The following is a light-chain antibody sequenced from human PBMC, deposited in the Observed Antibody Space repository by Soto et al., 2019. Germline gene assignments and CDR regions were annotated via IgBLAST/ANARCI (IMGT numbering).Light chain of an antibody. Sequence: QSVLTQPRSVSGSPGQSVTISCTGTSSDVGGYNYVSWYQQHPGKAPKLLIYAVKMRPSGVPDRFSGSKSGNTASLTISGLQAEDEADYSCCSYAGSYTWVFGGGTKVTVL. J-gene: IGLJ3*02. CDR3: CSYAGSYTWV. CDR2: AVK. V-gene: IGLV2-11*01. CDR1: SSDVGGYNY.